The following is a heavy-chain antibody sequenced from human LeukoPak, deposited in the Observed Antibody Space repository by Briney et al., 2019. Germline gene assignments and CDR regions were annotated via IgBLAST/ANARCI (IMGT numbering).Heavy chain of an antibody. CDR2: IYHSGST. Sequence: SQTLSLTCTVSGGSISSGGYYWSWIRQPPGKGLEWIGYIYHSGSTYYNPSLKSRVTISVDTSKNQFSLNLNSVTAADTAVYYCARRGQAGYLYWGQGTLVTVSS. CDR1: GGSISSGGYY. V-gene: IGHV4-30-2*01. CDR3: ARRGQAGYLY. D-gene: IGHD3-16*02. J-gene: IGHJ4*02.